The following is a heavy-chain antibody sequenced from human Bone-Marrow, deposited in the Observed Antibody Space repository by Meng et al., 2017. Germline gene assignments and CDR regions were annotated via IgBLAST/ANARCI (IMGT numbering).Heavy chain of an antibody. D-gene: IGHD1-26*01. V-gene: IGHV4-4*02. CDR1: GGSISSSNW. CDR2: IYHSGRT. J-gene: IGHJ5*02. Sequence: QVSLQESGPGLWRPSGTLSLPCAVSGGSISSSNWWSWVRQPPGKGLEWIGEIYHSGRTNYNPSLKSRVTISVDKSKNQFSLKLSSVTAADTAVYYCARGQYFSWWELLPAFWFDPWGQGTLVTVSS. CDR3: ARGQYFSWWELLPAFWFDP.